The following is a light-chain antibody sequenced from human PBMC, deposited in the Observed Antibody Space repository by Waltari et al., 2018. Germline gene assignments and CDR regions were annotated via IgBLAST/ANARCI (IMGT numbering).Light chain of an antibody. V-gene: IGKV1-17*01. CDR2: AAT. J-gene: IGKJ3*01. Sequence: DIQMTQSPSSLSASVGDTVTITCRASQGISSYLNWFQQKPGKAPKLLIYAATTLQSGVPSRFSGSGSGTEFTLTISSPQPEDFAAYYCLQHNSYPFTFGAGTKLDIK. CDR3: LQHNSYPFT. CDR1: QGISSY.